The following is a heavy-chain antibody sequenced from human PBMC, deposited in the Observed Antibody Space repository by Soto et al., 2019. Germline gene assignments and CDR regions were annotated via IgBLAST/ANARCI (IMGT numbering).Heavy chain of an antibody. Sequence: GSLLLACSASGFTFSSYAMHWVRQAAGKGLEYVSAISGNGGSTYYADSVKGRFTISRDNSKNTLYLQMSSLRAEDTAVYYCVKASTLWAVVGMDVWGQGTTVTVSS. CDR3: VKASTLWAVVGMDV. CDR1: GFTFSSYA. D-gene: IGHD3-10*01. CDR2: ISGNGGST. V-gene: IGHV3-64D*06. J-gene: IGHJ6*02.